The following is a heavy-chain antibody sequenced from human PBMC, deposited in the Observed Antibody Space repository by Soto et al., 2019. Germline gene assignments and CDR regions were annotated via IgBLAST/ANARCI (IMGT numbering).Heavy chain of an antibody. V-gene: IGHV3-23*01. CDR1: GFTFSTYV. J-gene: IGHJ4*02. CDR2: ISGSGDST. Sequence: EVHLLESGGGLVQPGGSLRLSCAASGFTFSTYVMSWVRQAPGKGLEWVSSISGSGDSTFYADSVKGRFTISRDNSKXXXXXXXXXXXXXXXXXXHXAKGAWGGSPPPSIYYFDYWGQGALVTVSS. D-gene: IGHD1-26*01. CDR3: AKGAWGGSPPPSIYYFDY.